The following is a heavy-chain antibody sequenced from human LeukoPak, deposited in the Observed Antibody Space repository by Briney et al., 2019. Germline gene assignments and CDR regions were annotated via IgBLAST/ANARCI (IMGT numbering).Heavy chain of an antibody. D-gene: IGHD3-10*01. J-gene: IGHJ6*03. Sequence: PSETLSLTCTVSGGSISSYYWSWIRQPPGKGLEWIGYIYYSGSTNYNPPLKSRVTISVDTSKNQFSLKLSSVTTADTAVYYCARGGSESYRNYYYMDVWGKGTTVTVSS. V-gene: IGHV4-59*13. CDR2: IYYSGST. CDR3: ARGGSESYRNYYYMDV. CDR1: GGSISSYY.